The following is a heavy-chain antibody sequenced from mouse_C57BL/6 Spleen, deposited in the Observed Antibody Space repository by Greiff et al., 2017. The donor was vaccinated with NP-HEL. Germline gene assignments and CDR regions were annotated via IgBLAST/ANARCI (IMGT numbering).Heavy chain of an antibody. CDR1: GYTFTDYN. Sequence: EVQLQQSGPELVKPGASVKMSCKASGYTFTDYNMHWVKQSHGKSLEWIGYINPNNGGTSYNQKFKGKATLTVNKSSSTAYMELRSLTSEDSAVYYCARYYYYGSYFDYWGQGTTLTVSS. CDR2: INPNNGGT. V-gene: IGHV1-22*01. J-gene: IGHJ2*01. CDR3: ARYYYYGSYFDY. D-gene: IGHD1-1*01.